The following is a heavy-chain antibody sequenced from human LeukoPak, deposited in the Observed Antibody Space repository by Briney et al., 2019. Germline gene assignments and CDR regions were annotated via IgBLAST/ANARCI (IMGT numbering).Heavy chain of an antibody. Sequence: HPGGSLRLSCAASGFTFSDYWIHWVRQAPGKGLVWVSRINTDGSITNYADSVKGRFSISRDNAKNTLYLQMSSLRAEDTAVYYCARGRMAGTYVFDYWGQGTLVTVSS. D-gene: IGHD6-19*01. V-gene: IGHV3-74*01. CDR3: ARGRMAGTYVFDY. CDR1: GFTFSDYW. CDR2: INTDGSIT. J-gene: IGHJ4*02.